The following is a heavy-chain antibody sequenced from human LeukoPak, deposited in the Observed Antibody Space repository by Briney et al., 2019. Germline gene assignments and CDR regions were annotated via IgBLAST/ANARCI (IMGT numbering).Heavy chain of an antibody. J-gene: IGHJ4*02. V-gene: IGHV3-7*01. Sequence: GGSLRLSCAASGFTFSSYAMHWVRQAPGKGLEWVASIKQDGSEKNYVGSVKGRFTISRDNAKNSLYLEMNSLRAEDTAVYYCARDEPMGSYWGQGTLVTVSS. CDR2: IKQDGSEK. D-gene: IGHD3-10*01. CDR1: GFTFSSYA. CDR3: ARDEPMGSY.